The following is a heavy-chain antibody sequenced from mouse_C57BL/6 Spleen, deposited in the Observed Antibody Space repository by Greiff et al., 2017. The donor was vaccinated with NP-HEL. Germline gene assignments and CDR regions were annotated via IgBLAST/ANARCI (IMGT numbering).Heavy chain of an antibody. J-gene: IGHJ3*01. Sequence: QVQLQQPGAELVRPGSSVKLSCKASGYTFTSYWMHWVKQRPIQGLEWIGNIDPSDSETHYNQKFKDKATLTVDKSSSTAYMQLSSLTSEDSAVYYCARVGHDGYYGWCAYWGQGTLVTVSA. CDR3: ARVGHDGYYGWCAY. V-gene: IGHV1-52*01. CDR1: GYTFTSYW. D-gene: IGHD2-3*01. CDR2: IDPSDSET.